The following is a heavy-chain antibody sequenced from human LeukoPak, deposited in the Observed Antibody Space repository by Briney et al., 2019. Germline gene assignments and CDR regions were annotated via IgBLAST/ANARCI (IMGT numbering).Heavy chain of an antibody. Sequence: SETLSLTCAVYGGSFSGYYWSWIRQPPGKGLEWIGEINHSGSNNYNPSLKSRITISVDTSKNQFSLKLSSVTAADTAVYYCARDFTCGGDCYRFDYWGQGTLVTVSS. CDR1: GGSFSGYY. V-gene: IGHV4-34*01. CDR2: INHSGSN. D-gene: IGHD2-21*02. CDR3: ARDFTCGGDCYRFDY. J-gene: IGHJ4*02.